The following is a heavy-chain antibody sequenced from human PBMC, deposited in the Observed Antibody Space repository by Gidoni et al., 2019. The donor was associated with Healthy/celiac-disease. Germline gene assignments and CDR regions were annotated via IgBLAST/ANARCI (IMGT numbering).Heavy chain of an antibody. CDR1: GYSFTSYW. D-gene: IGHD3-10*01. J-gene: IGHJ4*02. CDR3: ASHFTMVRGVIMQFDY. V-gene: IGHV5-51*01. CDR2: IYPGDSDT. Sequence: EVQLVQSGAEVKKPGESLKISCKGSGYSFTSYWIGWVRQMPGKGLEWMGIIYPGDSDTRYSPSFQGQVTISADKSISTAYLQWSSLKASDTAMYYCASHFTMVRGVIMQFDYWGQGTLVTVSS.